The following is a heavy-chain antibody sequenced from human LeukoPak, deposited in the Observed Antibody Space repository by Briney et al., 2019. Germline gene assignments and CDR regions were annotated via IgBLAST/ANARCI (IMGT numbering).Heavy chain of an antibody. CDR2: ISLSGHT. V-gene: IGHV4-4*02. Sequence: SRTLSLTCAVSGGSISRTNWWSWVRQSPGQGLEWIGEISLSGHTNYNPSLQSRVTMSLDESKNQVSLDLASVTDADTAVYYCSRESGAFSPFGYWGQGTLVTVHS. CDR3: SRESGAFSPFGY. J-gene: IGHJ4*02. D-gene: IGHD1-26*01. CDR1: GGSISRTNW.